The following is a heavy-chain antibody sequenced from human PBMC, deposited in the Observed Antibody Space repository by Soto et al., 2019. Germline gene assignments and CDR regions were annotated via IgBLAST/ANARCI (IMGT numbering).Heavy chain of an antibody. V-gene: IGHV1-18*01. Sequence: QVQLVQSGPEVKMPGASVKVSCKTSGYTFTAYGLAWLRQAPGQRPEWMGWVSTNDDRTNYAQKFQGRVTMTPDRSTTTTSMELRRLRGDDTAVYYCARELNTESSAYYSFAFWGQGTLVTVSS. CDR1: GYTFTAYG. CDR2: VSTNDDRT. CDR3: ARELNTESSAYYSFAF. J-gene: IGHJ4*02. D-gene: IGHD3-22*01.